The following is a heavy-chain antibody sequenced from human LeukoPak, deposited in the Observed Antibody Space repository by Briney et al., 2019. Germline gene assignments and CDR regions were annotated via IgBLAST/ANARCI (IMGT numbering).Heavy chain of an antibody. J-gene: IGHJ4*02. V-gene: IGHV4-39*01. D-gene: IGHD6-13*01. CDR3: ARSHGGSPAESKYYFDY. Sequence: KPSETMSLICTVSGGSISSSSYYWGWIRQPPGKGLEWIGNIYYSGSTYYSSSLKSRVIISVDTSKNQFSLKLSSVTAADTAVYYCARSHGGSPAESKYYFDYWGQGTLVTVSS. CDR1: GGSISSSSYY. CDR2: IYYSGST.